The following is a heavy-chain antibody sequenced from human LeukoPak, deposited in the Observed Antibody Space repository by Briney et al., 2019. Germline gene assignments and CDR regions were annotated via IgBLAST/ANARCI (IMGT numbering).Heavy chain of an antibody. V-gene: IGHV4-38-2*02. CDR2: IYDRGST. CDR3: AREKGYSGAYGLDY. CDR1: GYSLSSGYY. Sequence: SETLSLTCTVSGYSLSSGYYWGWIRQPQGKGLEWIGSIYDRGSTYYNPSLKRRVTISVDTSKNQSSQRLSSGPAADTAVYYCAREKGYSGAYGLDYWGQGTLVTVSS. D-gene: IGHD1-26*01. J-gene: IGHJ4*02.